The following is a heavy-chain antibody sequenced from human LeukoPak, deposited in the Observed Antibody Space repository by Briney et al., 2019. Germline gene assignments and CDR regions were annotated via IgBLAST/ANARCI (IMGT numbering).Heavy chain of an antibody. J-gene: IGHJ5*02. CDR3: ARRHEFKGFDP. CDR1: GGSISSGGYS. V-gene: IGHV4-30-2*02. Sequence: SETLSLTCAVSGGSISSGGYSWSWIRQPPGKGLEWIGYIYHSGSTYYNPSLKSRVTISVDRSKNQFSLKLSSVTAADTAVYYCARRHEFKGFDPWGQGVLVTVSS. CDR2: IYHSGST.